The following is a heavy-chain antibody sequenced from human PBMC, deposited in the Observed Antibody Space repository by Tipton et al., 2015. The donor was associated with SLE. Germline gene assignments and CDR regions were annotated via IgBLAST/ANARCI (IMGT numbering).Heavy chain of an antibody. CDR3: ARPGSPFWSGYPFDY. Sequence: LRLSCAVYGGSFSAYYWSWIRQSPGKGLEWIGEINHSGSTNYNPSLKSRVTISVDTSKNQFSLKLSSVTAADTALYYCARPGSPFWSGYPFDYWGQGTLVTVSS. CDR2: INHSGST. J-gene: IGHJ4*02. V-gene: IGHV4-34*01. CDR1: GGSFSAYY. D-gene: IGHD3-3*01.